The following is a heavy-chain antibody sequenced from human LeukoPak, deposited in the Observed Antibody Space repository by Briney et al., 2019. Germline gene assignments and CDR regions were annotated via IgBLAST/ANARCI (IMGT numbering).Heavy chain of an antibody. D-gene: IGHD2-2*02. CDR1: GGSISSSSYY. J-gene: IGHJ3*02. CDR2: IYYSGST. Sequence: SETLSLTCTVSGGSISSSSYYWGWIRQPPGKGLEWIGSIYYSGSTYYNPSLKSRVTISVDTSKNQFSLKLSSVTAADTAVYYCAREPNCGSTSCYTTDAFDIWGQGTMVTVSS. V-gene: IGHV4-39*07. CDR3: AREPNCGSTSCYTTDAFDI.